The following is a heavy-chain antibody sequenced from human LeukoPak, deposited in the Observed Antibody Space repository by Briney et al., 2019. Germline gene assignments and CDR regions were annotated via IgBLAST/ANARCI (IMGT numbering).Heavy chain of an antibody. Sequence: GGSLRLSCAASGFTFDVYAMHCVRQAPGKGLEWVSGISWNSGSIGYADSVKGRFTISRDNAKNSLYLQMNSLRAEDTALYYCAKSESGYPYYFDYWGQGTLVTVSS. CDR2: ISWNSGSI. D-gene: IGHD3-22*01. V-gene: IGHV3-9*01. J-gene: IGHJ4*02. CDR3: AKSESGYPYYFDY. CDR1: GFTFDVYA.